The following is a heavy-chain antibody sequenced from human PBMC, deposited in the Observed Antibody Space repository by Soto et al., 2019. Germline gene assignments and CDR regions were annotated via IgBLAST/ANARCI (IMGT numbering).Heavy chain of an antibody. V-gene: IGHV4-39*07. CDR2: IDYSGGT. J-gene: IGHJ6*02. Sequence: PSETLCLTCTVSGGSISSSSYYWGWIRQPPGKGVEWIGSIDYSGGTYDNPSLRSRVTISVDTAKNQFSLKLISVGAAVTAVYYCARGAGSNYYGMDVRGQGTTVTVSS. CDR1: GGSISSSSYY. CDR3: ARGAGSNYYGMDV. D-gene: IGHD3-10*01.